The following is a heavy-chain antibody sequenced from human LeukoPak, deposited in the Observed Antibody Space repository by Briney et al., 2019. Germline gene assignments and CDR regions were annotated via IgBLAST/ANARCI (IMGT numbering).Heavy chain of an antibody. J-gene: IGHJ1*01. D-gene: IGHD2-2*01. V-gene: IGHV3-15*01. CDR3: TARYCRSTSCYGEYFQR. CDR1: GFTFSNAW. Sequence: GGSLRLSCAASGFTFSNAWMSWVRQAPGKGLEWVGRIKRKTDGGTTDYAAPVKGRFTISRDDSKNTLYLQMNSLKTEDTAVYYCTARYCRSTSCYGEYFQRWGQGTLVTVSS. CDR2: IKRKTDGGTT.